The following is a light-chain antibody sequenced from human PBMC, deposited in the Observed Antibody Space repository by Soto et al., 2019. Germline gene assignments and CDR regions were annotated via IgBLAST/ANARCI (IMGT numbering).Light chain of an antibody. J-gene: IGKJ5*01. CDR2: LVS. Sequence: KTQSPLSLPVTPGEPASISCSSIQSLLHSNGATYLAWYLQKPGQSPDLLIYLVSNRAFGVPDRFRGSGSGTDFTLKISRVEAEDVRIYYCMQALQPPITSGQRTRPEIK. V-gene: IGKV2-28*01. CDR3: MQALQPPIT. CDR1: QSLLHSNGATY.